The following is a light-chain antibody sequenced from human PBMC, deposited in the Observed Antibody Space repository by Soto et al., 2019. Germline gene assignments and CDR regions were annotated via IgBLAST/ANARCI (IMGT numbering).Light chain of an antibody. CDR2: DTS. CDR1: QSVFSY. Sequence: EIVLTQSTATLSLSPGARATLSCRASQSVFSYLAWYQQKPGQAPRLLIFDTSNRATGIPARFSGSGSGTDFTLTISGLEPEDFAFYYCQHRSTWPITFGQGTRLEI. CDR3: QHRSTWPIT. J-gene: IGKJ5*01. V-gene: IGKV3-11*01.